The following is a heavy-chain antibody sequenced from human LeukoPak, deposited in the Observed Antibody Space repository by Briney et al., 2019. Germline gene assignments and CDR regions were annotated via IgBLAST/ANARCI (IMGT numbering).Heavy chain of an antibody. CDR1: GYSISSGYY. Sequence: SETLSLTCTVPGYSISSGYYWGWIRQPPGKGLEWIGSIYHSGSTYYNPSLKSRVTISVDMSKNQFSLKLTSVTAADTAVYYCTKGRGIWGQGTLVTVSS. CDR2: IYHSGST. CDR3: TKGRGI. J-gene: IGHJ4*02. D-gene: IGHD3-10*01. V-gene: IGHV4-38-2*02.